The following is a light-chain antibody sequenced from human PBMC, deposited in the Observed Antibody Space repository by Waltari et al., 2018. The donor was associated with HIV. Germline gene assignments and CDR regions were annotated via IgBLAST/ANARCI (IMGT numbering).Light chain of an antibody. Sequence: QSVLTQPPSVSAAPGPKVTISCSGSSSNIGTNYVSCYQQVPGTAPKLLIYNNNKRPSGIPDRVSGSKSGTSATLGITGLQTGDEADYYCGTWDSSLSDWVFGGGTKLTVL. CDR1: SSNIGTNY. CDR2: NNN. J-gene: IGLJ3*02. V-gene: IGLV1-51*01. CDR3: GTWDSSLSDWV.